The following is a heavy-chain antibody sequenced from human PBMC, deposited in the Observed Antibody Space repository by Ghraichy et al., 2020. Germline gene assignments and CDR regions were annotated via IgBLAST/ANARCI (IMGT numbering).Heavy chain of an antibody. Sequence: SETLSLTCTVSGGCISSYYWSWIRQLPGKGLEWIGYIYYSGSTNYNPSLKSRVTISVDTSKNQFSLKLSSVTAADTAVYYCAIRQEPGSYFDDWGQGTLVTVSS. CDR3: AIRQEPGSYFDD. CDR2: IYYSGST. J-gene: IGHJ4*02. V-gene: IGHV4-59*08. CDR1: GGCISSYY. D-gene: IGHD1-14*01.